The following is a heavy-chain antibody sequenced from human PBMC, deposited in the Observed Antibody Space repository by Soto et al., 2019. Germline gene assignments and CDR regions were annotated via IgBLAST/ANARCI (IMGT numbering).Heavy chain of an antibody. V-gene: IGHV4-61*08. CDR1: GGSISSGGYS. D-gene: IGHD3-22*01. J-gene: IGHJ4*02. CDR2: IYYSGST. Sequence: SETLSLTCTVSGGSISSGGYSWSWIRQPPGKGLEWIGYIYYSGSTKYNPSLKSRVTISVDTSKNQFSLKLSSVTAADTAVYYCASLPPNGYDSSGYYTGYYFDYWGQGTLVTVSS. CDR3: ASLPPNGYDSSGYYTGYYFDY.